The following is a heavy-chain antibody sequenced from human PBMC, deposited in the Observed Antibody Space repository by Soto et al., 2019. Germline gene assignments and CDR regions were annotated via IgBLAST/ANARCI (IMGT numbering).Heavy chain of an antibody. J-gene: IGHJ4*02. CDR1: GGSISSGGYY. CDR2: IYYSGST. D-gene: IGHD3-22*01. V-gene: IGHV4-31*03. CDR3: ARAVPYYNDSSGYYLQGLYYFDY. Sequence: PSETLSLTCTVSGGSISSGGYYWSWIRQHPGKGLEWIGYIYYSGSTYYNPSLKSRVTISVDTSKNQFSLKLSSVTAADTAVYYCARAVPYYNDSSGYYLQGLYYFDYWGQGTLVTVSS.